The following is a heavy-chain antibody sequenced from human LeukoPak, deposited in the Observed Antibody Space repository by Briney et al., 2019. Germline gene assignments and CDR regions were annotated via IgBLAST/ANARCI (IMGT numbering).Heavy chain of an antibody. CDR3: ARGRPLPYCGGDGYDATYLDY. V-gene: IGHV4-59*01. D-gene: IGHD2-21*02. Sequence: SETLSLTCTVSGGSISSYYWSWIRQPPGKGLEWIGYIYYSGSTNYNPSLKSRVTISVDTSKNQFSLKLSSVTAADTAVYYCARGRPLPYCGGDGYDATYLDYWGQGTLVTVSS. CDR2: IYYSGST. J-gene: IGHJ4*02. CDR1: GGSISSYY.